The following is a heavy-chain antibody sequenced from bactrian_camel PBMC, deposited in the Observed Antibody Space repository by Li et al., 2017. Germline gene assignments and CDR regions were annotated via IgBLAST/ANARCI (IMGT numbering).Heavy chain of an antibody. CDR1: GYTNCRS. J-gene: IGHJ4*01. CDR2: IKHDGTT. Sequence: HVQLVESGGGSVQAGGSLRLSCSRSGYTNCRSMGWYRQAPGKEREFLLAIKHDGTTTVADSVKGRFTISQDNAKNTVYLQMNSLNPEDTAVYYCAPDAGQSRCSAGFCYCAWGEGTQVTVS. D-gene: IGHD2*01. V-gene: IGHV3S53*01. CDR3: APDAGQSRCSAGFCYCA.